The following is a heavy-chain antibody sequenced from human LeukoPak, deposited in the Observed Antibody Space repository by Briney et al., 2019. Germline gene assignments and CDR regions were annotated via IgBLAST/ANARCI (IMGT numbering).Heavy chain of an antibody. Sequence: PGGSLRLSCAASGFTVSSNYMSWIRQAPGKGLEWVSVIYSGGSTYYADSVKGRFTISRDNSKNTLYLQMNSLRAEDTAVYYCAREPSKYYYDSSGPDLTYWGQGTLVTVSS. CDR3: AREPSKYYYDSSGPDLTY. D-gene: IGHD3-22*01. CDR2: IYSGGST. J-gene: IGHJ4*02. V-gene: IGHV3-53*01. CDR1: GFTVSSNY.